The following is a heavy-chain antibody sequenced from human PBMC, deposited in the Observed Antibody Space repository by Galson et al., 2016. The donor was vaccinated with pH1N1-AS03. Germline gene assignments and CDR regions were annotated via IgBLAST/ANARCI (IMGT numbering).Heavy chain of an antibody. Sequence: SVKVSCKASGYTFSNYAIHWIRQAPGRRLGWMGWIGLDDGGTLYSPEFQDRVTLSRVRSANTVYMDLSGLKSDDMAVYYCTREAWGTGIFDYWGQGALVTVSS. CDR3: TREAWGTGIFDY. CDR2: IGLDDGGT. CDR1: GYTFSNYA. V-gene: IGHV1-3*03. J-gene: IGHJ4*02. D-gene: IGHD1-1*01.